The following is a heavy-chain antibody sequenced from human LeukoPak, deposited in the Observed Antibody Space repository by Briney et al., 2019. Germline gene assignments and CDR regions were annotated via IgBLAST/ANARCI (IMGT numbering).Heavy chain of an antibody. D-gene: IGHD5-18*01. V-gene: IGHV3-20*04. J-gene: IGHJ4*02. Sequence: GGSLRLSCAASGFTFDDYGMSWVRQAPGKGLEWVSGINWNGGSTGYADSVKGRLTISRDNAKNSLYLQMNSLRDEDTALYYCAREGQLWLPYYFDFWGQETLVTVSS. CDR3: AREGQLWLPYYFDF. CDR2: INWNGGST. CDR1: GFTFDDYG.